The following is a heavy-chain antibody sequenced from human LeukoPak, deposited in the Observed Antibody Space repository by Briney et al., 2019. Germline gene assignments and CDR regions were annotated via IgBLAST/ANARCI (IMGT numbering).Heavy chain of an antibody. CDR1: GFTFSWDW. D-gene: IGHD3-10*01. V-gene: IGHV3-7*03. CDR2: IKLDGSDQ. CDR3: ARECGSGRCDYGMDV. J-gene: IGHJ6*04. Sequence: GGSLRLSCAVSGFTFSWDWMSWVSQAQGKGLEWVGNIKLDGSDQNYVDSVKGRFTISRDNAKNSLNLQMNSLRGEDTAVYYCARECGSGRCDYGMDVWGKGTTVTVSS.